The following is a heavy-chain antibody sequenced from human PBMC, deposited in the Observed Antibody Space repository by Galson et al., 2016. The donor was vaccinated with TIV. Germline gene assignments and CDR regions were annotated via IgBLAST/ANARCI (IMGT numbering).Heavy chain of an antibody. J-gene: IGHJ6*03. Sequence: SETLSLTCAVSGGSITSINWCSWVRQTPGQGLEWIGEISHSGTTKYNPSLKSRVTMSVDKSKNLYSLNVSAVTAADTAVYFCASPKAYTTSDYMDVWGQGTTVTVSS. D-gene: IGHD1-26*01. CDR3: ASPKAYTTSDYMDV. CDR2: ISHSGTT. V-gene: IGHV4-4*02. CDR1: GGSITSINW.